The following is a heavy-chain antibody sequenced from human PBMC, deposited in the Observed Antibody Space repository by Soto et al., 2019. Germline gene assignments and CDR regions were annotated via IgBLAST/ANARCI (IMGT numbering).Heavy chain of an antibody. J-gene: IGHJ4*02. CDR1: GFTFSSYA. CDR2: ISYDGNNK. Sequence: QVQLVESGGGVVQPGRSLRLSCAASGFTFSSYAMHWVRQAPGKGLEWVAVISYDGNNKYYADSVKGRFTISRDNSKNTLSLQMNSLRGEDTAVYYCVRARRYFDYWGQGTLVTVSS. CDR3: VRARRYFDY. V-gene: IGHV3-30-3*01.